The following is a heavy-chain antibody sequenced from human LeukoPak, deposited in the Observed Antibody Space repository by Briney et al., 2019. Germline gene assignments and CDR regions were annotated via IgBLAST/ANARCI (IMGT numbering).Heavy chain of an antibody. J-gene: IGHJ4*02. CDR1: SGSFSGYY. D-gene: IGHD1-26*01. CDR3: ATTSGSYLNY. CDR2: INHSGST. Sequence: SETLSLTCAVYSGSFSGYYWSWIRQPPGKGLEWIGEINHSGSTNYNPSLKSRVTISVDTSKNQFSLKLSSVTAADTAVYYCATTSGSYLNYWGQGTLVTVSS. V-gene: IGHV4-34*01.